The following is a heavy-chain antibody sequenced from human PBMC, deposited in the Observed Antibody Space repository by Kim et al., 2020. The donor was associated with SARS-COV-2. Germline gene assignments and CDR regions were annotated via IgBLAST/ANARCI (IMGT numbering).Heavy chain of an antibody. V-gene: IGHV5-51*01. J-gene: IGHJ4*02. CDR1: GYSFTSYW. CDR2: IYPGDSDT. Sequence: GESLKISCKGSGYSFTSYWIGWVRQMPGKGLEWMGIIYPGDSDTRYSPSFQGQVTISADKSISTAYLQWSSLKASDTAMYYCARQRSAWELLRGEHGAFDYWGQGTLVTVSS. CDR3: ARQRSAWELLRGEHGAFDY. D-gene: IGHD1-26*01.